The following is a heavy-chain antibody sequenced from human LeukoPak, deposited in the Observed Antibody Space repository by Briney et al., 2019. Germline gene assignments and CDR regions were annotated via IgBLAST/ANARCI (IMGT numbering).Heavy chain of an antibody. V-gene: IGHV3-49*04. CDR2: IRSKAYGGTT. J-gene: IGHJ4*02. D-gene: IGHD3-22*01. CDR1: GFTFGDYV. Sequence: GGSLRLSCTASGFTFGDYVMSWVRQAPGKGLEWVGFIRSKAYGGTTKNAASVKGRFTISGDDSRSIAYLQMNSLKTEDTAVYYCTKKQVYYDSSGYSNGFDYWGQGTLVTVSS. CDR3: TKKQVYYDSSGYSNGFDY.